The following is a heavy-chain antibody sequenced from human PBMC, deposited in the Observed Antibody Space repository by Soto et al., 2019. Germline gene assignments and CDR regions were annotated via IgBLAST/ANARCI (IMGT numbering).Heavy chain of an antibody. J-gene: IGHJ3*02. CDR2: INPNSGGT. D-gene: IGHD3-22*01. V-gene: IGHV1-2*04. Sequence: ASVKVSCKASGYTFTGYYMHWVRQAPGQGLEWMGWINPNSGGTNYAQKFQGWVTMTRDTSISTAYMELSRLGSDDTAVYYCARGPYDSSGSQCAFDTWGQGTMVTVSS. CDR3: ARGPYDSSGSQCAFDT. CDR1: GYTFTGYY.